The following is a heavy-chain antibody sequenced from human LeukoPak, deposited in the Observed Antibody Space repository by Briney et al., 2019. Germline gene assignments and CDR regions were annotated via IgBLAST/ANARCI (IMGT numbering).Heavy chain of an antibody. CDR1: GFTFSSYA. D-gene: IGHD3-3*01. Sequence: GRSLRLSCAASGFTFSSYAMHWVRQAPGKGLEWVAVISYDGGNKYYADSVKGRFTISRDNSKNTLYLQMNSLRAEDTAVYYCARDGDTYYDFWSGYRGGRFDYWGQGTLVTVSS. V-gene: IGHV3-30*04. CDR3: ARDGDTYYDFWSGYRGGRFDY. J-gene: IGHJ4*02. CDR2: ISYDGGNK.